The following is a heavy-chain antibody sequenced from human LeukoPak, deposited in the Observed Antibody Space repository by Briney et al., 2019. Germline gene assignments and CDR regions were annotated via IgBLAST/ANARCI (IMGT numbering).Heavy chain of an antibody. D-gene: IGHD6-13*01. CDR2: INTNTGNP. J-gene: IGHJ6*02. CDR1: GYTFTSYA. V-gene: IGHV7-4-1*02. CDR3: ARELGSSWSYYYGMDV. Sequence: ASVKVSCKASGYTFTSYAMNWVRQAPGQGLEWMGWINTNTGNPTYAQGFTGRFVFSLDTSVSTAYLQISSLKAEDTAVYYCARELGSSWSYYYGMDVWGQGTTVTVSS.